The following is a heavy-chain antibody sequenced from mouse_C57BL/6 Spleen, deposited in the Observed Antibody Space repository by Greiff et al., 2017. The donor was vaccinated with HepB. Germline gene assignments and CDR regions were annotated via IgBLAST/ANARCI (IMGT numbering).Heavy chain of an antibody. Sequence: VQLQQPGTELVKPGASVKLSCKASGYTFTSYWMHWVKQRPGQGLEWIGNINPSNGGTNYNEKFKSNATLTVDKSSSTAYMQLSSLTSEDSAVYYCARDPIYDGYYDAMDYWGQGTSVTVSS. CDR2: INPSNGGT. CDR3: ARDPIYDGYYDAMDY. D-gene: IGHD2-3*01. V-gene: IGHV1-53*01. J-gene: IGHJ4*01. CDR1: GYTFTSYW.